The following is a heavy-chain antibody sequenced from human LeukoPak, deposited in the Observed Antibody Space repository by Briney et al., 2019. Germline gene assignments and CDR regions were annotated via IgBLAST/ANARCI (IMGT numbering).Heavy chain of an antibody. CDR2: IYYSGST. D-gene: IGHD1-26*01. J-gene: IGHJ5*02. CDR1: GGSISSSSYF. Sequence: SETLSLTCSVSGGSISSSSYFWGWIRQPPGKGLEWIGNIYYSGSTNIQPSLKSRVTISVDTSENQFSLRLTSVTAADTALYYCARVGASRVGWFDPWGQGTLVTVSS. CDR3: ARVGASRVGWFDP. V-gene: IGHV4-39*07.